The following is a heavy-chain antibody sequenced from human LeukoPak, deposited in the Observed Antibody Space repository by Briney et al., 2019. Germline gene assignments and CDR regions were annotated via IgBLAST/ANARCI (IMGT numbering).Heavy chain of an antibody. J-gene: IGHJ5*02. Sequence: GESPKISCKGSGYSFTSYWIGWVRQMPGKGLEWMGIIYPGDSDTRYSPSFQGQVTISADKSISTAYLQWSSLKASDTAMYYCARQCIALVDNWNSNWFDPWGQGTLVTVSS. D-gene: IGHD1-7*01. CDR2: IYPGDSDT. CDR3: ARQCIALVDNWNSNWFDP. CDR1: GYSFTSYW. V-gene: IGHV5-51*01.